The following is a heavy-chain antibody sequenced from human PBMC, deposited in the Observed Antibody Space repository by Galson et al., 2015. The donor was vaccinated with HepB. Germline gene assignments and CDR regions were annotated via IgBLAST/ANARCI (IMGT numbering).Heavy chain of an antibody. V-gene: IGHV3-33*01. CDR2: IWYDGSNK. J-gene: IGHJ6*02. D-gene: IGHD3-3*01. CDR3: AASPITIFGKYYYGMDV. Sequence: SLRLSCAASGFTFSSYGMHWVRQAPGKGLEWVAVIWYDGSNKYYADSVKGRFTISRDNSKNTLYLQMNSLRAEDTAVYYCAASPITIFGKYYYGMDVWGQGTTVTVSS. CDR1: GFTFSSYG.